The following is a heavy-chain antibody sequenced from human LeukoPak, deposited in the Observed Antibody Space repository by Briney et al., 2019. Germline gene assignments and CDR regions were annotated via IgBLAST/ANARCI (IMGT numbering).Heavy chain of an antibody. J-gene: IGHJ4*02. CDR3: ARADRGYDCLTGYYKEGDY. CDR1: GYSFISYW. Sequence: GEPRKISCKGFGYSFISYWIGWVRQMPGQGLEWLGRVDPSDSYTDYSPSFQGHVTISVDNSNNTAYLQWSSLKASDTAIYYGARADRGYDCLTGYYKEGDYWGQGTLVTVSS. V-gene: IGHV5-10-1*01. D-gene: IGHD3-9*01. CDR2: VDPSDSYT.